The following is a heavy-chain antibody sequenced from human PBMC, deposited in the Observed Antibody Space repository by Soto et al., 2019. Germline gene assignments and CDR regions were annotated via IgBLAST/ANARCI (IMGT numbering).Heavy chain of an antibody. V-gene: IGHV3-23*01. D-gene: IGHD3-10*01. J-gene: IGHJ4*02. Sequence: GGSLRLSCAASGFTFSTYAMSWVRQAPGKGLEWVSAISGSGGSTYYADSVKGRFTISRDNSKNTLYLQMNSLRAEDTAVYYCAKDLLLWFGELSTHPFDYWGQGTLVTVPS. CDR3: AKDLLLWFGELSTHPFDY. CDR1: GFTFSTYA. CDR2: ISGSGGST.